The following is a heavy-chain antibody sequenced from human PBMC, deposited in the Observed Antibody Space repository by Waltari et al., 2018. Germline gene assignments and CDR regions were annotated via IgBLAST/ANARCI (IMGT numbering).Heavy chain of an antibody. CDR3: ARDRGRGLYFDS. V-gene: IGHV4-4*02. Sequence: QLQLQQSGPGLVKPSESLSLTCGVSGDSMSENYWWSWVRQSPEKGLEWIGQIHRSGRTYYNPSLESRVSVSMDTSNNKCFLKLSSAIAADTAVYYCARDRGRGLYFDSWGQGTLVTVSP. CDR2: IHRSGRT. D-gene: IGHD2-15*01. CDR1: GDSMSENYW. J-gene: IGHJ4*02.